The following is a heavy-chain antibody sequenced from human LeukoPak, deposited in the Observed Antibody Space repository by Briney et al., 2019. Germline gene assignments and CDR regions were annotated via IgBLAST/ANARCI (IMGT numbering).Heavy chain of an antibody. CDR2: ISSRSDYI. J-gene: IGHJ5*02. CDR3: VRIPNSANFPNWFDP. CDR1: GFTFSSST. Sequence: GGSLRLSCAASGFTFSSSTMNWVRRAPGKGLEWVSSISSRSDYIYYADSVKGRFTISRDNAKNSLYLQMNGLRAEDTAVYYCVRIPNSANFPNWFDPWGQGTLVTVSS. D-gene: IGHD4/OR15-4a*01. V-gene: IGHV3-21*01.